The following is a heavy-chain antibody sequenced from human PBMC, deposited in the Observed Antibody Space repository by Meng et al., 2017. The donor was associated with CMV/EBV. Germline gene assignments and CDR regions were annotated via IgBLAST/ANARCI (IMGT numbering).Heavy chain of an antibody. CDR1: GYTFTSYG. V-gene: IGHV1-18*01. D-gene: IGHD1-26*01. Sequence: ASVKVSCKASGYTFTSYGISWVRQAPGQGLEWMGWISAYNGNTNYAQKLQGRVTMTTDTSTSTAYMELRSLRSDDTAVYYCARYESEWELPAGEPYYFDYWGQGTLVTVSS. J-gene: IGHJ4*02. CDR3: ARYESEWELPAGEPYYFDY. CDR2: ISAYNGNT.